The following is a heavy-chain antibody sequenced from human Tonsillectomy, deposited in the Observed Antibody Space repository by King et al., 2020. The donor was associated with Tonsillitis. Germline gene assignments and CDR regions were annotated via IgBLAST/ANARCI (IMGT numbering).Heavy chain of an antibody. D-gene: IGHD6-19*01. CDR2: ISYDGSNK. CDR3: PNDGGAWAGNPTAPFDY. Sequence: VQLVESGGGVVQPGRSLRLSCAASGFTFSAYGMHWVRQAPGKGLEWVAVISYDGSNKYYADSVKGRFTISRDSSNNTLYLQMNSLRAEDTAVYYCPNDGGAWAGNPTAPFDYWGQGTLVTVSS. CDR1: GFTFSAYG. J-gene: IGHJ4*02. V-gene: IGHV3-30*18.